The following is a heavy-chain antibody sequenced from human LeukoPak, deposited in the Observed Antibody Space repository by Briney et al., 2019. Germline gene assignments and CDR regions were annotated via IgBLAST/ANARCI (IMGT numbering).Heavy chain of an antibody. J-gene: IGHJ4*02. CDR3: AKDVNYSPSGTFDY. Sequence: PGGSLRLSCAASGFTFDDYAMHSVRQAPGKGLEWVSSISWNSGRMDYADSVKGRFTISRDNAKNSLYLQMNSLRVEDMALYYCAKDVNYSPSGTFDYWGQGTLVTVSS. CDR1: GFTFDDYA. V-gene: IGHV3-9*03. CDR2: ISWNSGRM. D-gene: IGHD3-10*01.